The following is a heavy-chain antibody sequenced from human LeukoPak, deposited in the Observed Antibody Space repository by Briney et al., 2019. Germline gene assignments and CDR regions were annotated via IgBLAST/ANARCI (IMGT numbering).Heavy chain of an antibody. J-gene: IGHJ4*02. Sequence: SGGSLRLSCGASGFTFNNNPLSWVRQAPGKGLEWVATTGTSGGTYYAASVKGRFTISRDNSKNTLYLQMNSLRAEDTAVYYCAKDQGGIVGATYHYWGQGTLVTVSS. D-gene: IGHD1-26*01. CDR1: GFTFNNNP. CDR2: TGTSGGT. CDR3: AKDQGGIVGATYHY. V-gene: IGHV3-23*01.